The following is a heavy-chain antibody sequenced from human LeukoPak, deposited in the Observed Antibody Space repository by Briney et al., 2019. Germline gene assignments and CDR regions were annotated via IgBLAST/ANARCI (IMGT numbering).Heavy chain of an antibody. Sequence: PGGSLRLSCAASGFTFSSYSMNWVRQAPGKGLEWVSYISSSSSTIYYADSVKGRFTISRDNAKNSLYLQMNSLRAEDTAVYYCARAGYSSPRGWLDPWGQGTLVTVSS. J-gene: IGHJ5*02. CDR1: GFTFSSYS. V-gene: IGHV3-48*01. CDR3: ARAGYSSPRGWLDP. CDR2: ISSSSSTI. D-gene: IGHD6-13*01.